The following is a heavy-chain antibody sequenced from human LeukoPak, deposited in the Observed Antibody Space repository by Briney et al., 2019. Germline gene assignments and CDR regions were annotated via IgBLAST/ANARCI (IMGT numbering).Heavy chain of an antibody. CDR2: ISGSGGST. Sequence: GSLRLSCAASGFTFSSYAMSWVRQAPGKGLEWVSAISGSGGSTYYADSVKGRFTISRDNSKNTLYLQMNSLRAEDTAVYYCAEGPDYDFWSGYFDYWGQGTLVTVSS. V-gene: IGHV3-23*01. D-gene: IGHD3-3*01. J-gene: IGHJ4*02. CDR3: AEGPDYDFWSGYFDY. CDR1: GFTFSSYA.